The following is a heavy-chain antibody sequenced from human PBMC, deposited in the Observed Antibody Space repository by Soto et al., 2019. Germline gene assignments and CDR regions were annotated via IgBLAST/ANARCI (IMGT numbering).Heavy chain of an antibody. CDR2: IKQDGSEK. CDR1: GFTFSSYW. J-gene: IGHJ6*02. D-gene: IGHD6-6*01. V-gene: IGHV3-7*01. CDR3: ARDQYPYSGSSSGYYYYYGMDV. Sequence: EVQLVESGGGLVQPGGSLRLSCAASGFTFSSYWMSWVRQAPGKGLEWVANIKQDGSEKYYVDSVKGRLTISRDNAKNSLYLQMNSLRAEDTAVYYCARDQYPYSGSSSGYYYYYGMDVWGQGTTVTVSS.